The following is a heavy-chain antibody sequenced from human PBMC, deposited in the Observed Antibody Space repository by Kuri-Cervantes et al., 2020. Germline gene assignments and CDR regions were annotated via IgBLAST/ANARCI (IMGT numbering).Heavy chain of an antibody. D-gene: IGHD4-17*01. J-gene: IGHJ4*02. V-gene: IGHV3-64*04. CDR1: GFTFSSYA. CDR2: ISSNGGST. CDR3: ARDLGYGDYVSLGY. Sequence: GGSLRLSCPASGFTFSSYAMHWVRQAPGKGLEYVSAISSNGGSTYYADSVKGRFTISRDNSKNTLYLQMNSLRAEDTAVYYCARDLGYGDYVSLGYWGQGTLVTVSS.